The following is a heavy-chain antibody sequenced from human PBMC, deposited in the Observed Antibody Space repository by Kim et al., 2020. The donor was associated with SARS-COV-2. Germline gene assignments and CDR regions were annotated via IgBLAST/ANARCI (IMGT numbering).Heavy chain of an antibody. V-gene: IGHV4-61*01. D-gene: IGHD2-15*01. CDR3: ARVGRYCSGGSCYSPGRGWFDP. J-gene: IGHJ5*02. Sequence: SETLSLTCTVSGGSVSSGSYYWSWIRQPPGKGLEWIGYIYYSGSTNYNPSLKSRVTISVDTSKNQFSLKLSSVTAADTAVYYCARVGRYCSGGSCYSPGRGWFDPWGQGTLVTVSS. CDR2: IYYSGST. CDR1: GGSVSSGSYY.